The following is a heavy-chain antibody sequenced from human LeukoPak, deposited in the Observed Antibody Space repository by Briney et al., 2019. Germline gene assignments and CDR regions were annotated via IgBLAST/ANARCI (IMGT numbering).Heavy chain of an antibody. CDR2: IIPIFGTA. CDR3: ARGDVPAAPQGNWFDP. CDR1: GGTFSSYA. D-gene: IGHD2-2*01. V-gene: IGHV1-69*05. J-gene: IGHJ5*02. Sequence: GASVKVSCKASGGTFSSYAISWVRQAPGQGLEWMGGIIPIFGTANYAQKFQGRVTITTDESTSTAYMELSSLRSEDTAVYYCARGDVPAAPQGNWFDPWGQGTLVTVSS.